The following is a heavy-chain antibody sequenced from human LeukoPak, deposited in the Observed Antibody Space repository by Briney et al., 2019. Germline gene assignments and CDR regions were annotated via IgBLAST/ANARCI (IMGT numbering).Heavy chain of an antibody. CDR1: GYTFTCYC. Sequence: ASVKVSCKASGYTFTCYCMHWVRQAPGQGLEWMGWINPNSGGTNYAQKFQDWVTMTRDTSISTAYMELSRLRSDDTAVYYCARGRYYDSSGYLGDFDYWGQGTLVTVSS. CDR2: INPNSGGT. J-gene: IGHJ4*02. D-gene: IGHD3-22*01. V-gene: IGHV1-2*04. CDR3: ARGRYYDSSGYLGDFDY.